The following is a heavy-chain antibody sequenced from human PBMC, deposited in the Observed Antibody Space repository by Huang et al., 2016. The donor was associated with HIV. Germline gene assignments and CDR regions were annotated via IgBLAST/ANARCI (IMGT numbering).Heavy chain of an antibody. CDR2: ISKDGTTT. D-gene: IGHD5-12*01. V-gene: IGHV3-30-3*01. J-gene: IGHJ3*02. CDR3: TREYTVAGAFDI. CDR1: GFSFSNYA. Sequence: QGQLVESGGGVVRPGRSLRLSGAASGFSFSNYAMHWVRQAPGKRLEWVTFISKDGTTTYYANSVKGRFTISRDNLKKTVYLQMNRLRGDDTAVYYCTREYTVAGAFDIWGQGTMVTVSS.